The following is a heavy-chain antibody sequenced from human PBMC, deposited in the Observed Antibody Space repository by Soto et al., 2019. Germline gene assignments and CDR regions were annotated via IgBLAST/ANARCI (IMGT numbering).Heavy chain of an antibody. Sequence: SETLSLTCTVSGGSVSSGDYYWTWIRQPPGKGLEWIGYIYYSGSTYYNPSLKSRVTISLDTSKNQFSLKLTSVTAADTAVYYCARGVWSMGRGDPHFAHWGQGTLVTVSP. J-gene: IGHJ4*02. CDR1: GGSVSSGDYY. CDR2: IYYSGST. V-gene: IGHV4-30-4*01. D-gene: IGHD3-10*01. CDR3: ARGVWSMGRGDPHFAH.